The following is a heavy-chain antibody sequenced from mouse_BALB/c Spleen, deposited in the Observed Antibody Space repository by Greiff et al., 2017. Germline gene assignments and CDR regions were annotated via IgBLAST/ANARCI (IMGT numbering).Heavy chain of an antibody. V-gene: IGHV1-66*01. J-gene: IGHJ1*01. CDR1: GYSFTSYY. Sequence: VMLQQSGPELVKPGASVKISCKASGYSFTSYYIHWVKQRPGQGLEWIGWIFPGSGNTKYNEKFKGKATLTADTSSSTAYMQLSSLTSEDSAVYFCARGTVERYFDVWGAGTTVTVSS. CDR3: ARGTVERYFDV. CDR2: IFPGSGNT. D-gene: IGHD1-1*01.